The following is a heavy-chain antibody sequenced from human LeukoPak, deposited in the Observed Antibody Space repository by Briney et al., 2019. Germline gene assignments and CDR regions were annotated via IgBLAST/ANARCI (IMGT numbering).Heavy chain of an antibody. D-gene: IGHD6-6*01. CDR1: GGSISSSSYY. V-gene: IGHV4-39*07. CDR3: AREISNEYSSSDDAFDI. Sequence: SETLSLTCTVSGGSISSSSYYWGWLRQPPGKGLEWIGCIYYSGSTYYNPSLKSRVTISVDTSKNQFSLKLSSVTAADTAVYYCAREISNEYSSSDDAFDIWGQGTMVTVSS. J-gene: IGHJ3*02. CDR2: IYYSGST.